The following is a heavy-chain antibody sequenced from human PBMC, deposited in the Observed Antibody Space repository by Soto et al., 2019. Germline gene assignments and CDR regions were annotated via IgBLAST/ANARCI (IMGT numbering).Heavy chain of an antibody. J-gene: IGHJ4*02. CDR1: GYDFTTYG. CDR3: ARGRYGDY. V-gene: IGHV1-18*01. Sequence: QVHLVQSGAEVKKPGASVKVSCKGSGYDFTTYGITWVRQAPGQGLEWMAWISAHNGNTDYAQKLQGRVTVTRDTSTSTAYMEARSLRSEDTCVYSCARGRYGDYWGQGALVTISS. CDR2: ISAHNGNT. D-gene: IGHD1-1*01.